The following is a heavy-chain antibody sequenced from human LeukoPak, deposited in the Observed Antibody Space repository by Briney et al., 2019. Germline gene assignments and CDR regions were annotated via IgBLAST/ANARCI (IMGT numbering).Heavy chain of an antibody. CDR2: IREDGSEK. CDR3: ARDYTGGWNDY. V-gene: IGHV3-7*01. J-gene: IGHJ4*02. Sequence: GGSLRPSCAAAGFTLSRHWMSWVRQAKGKGLECVAKIREDGSEKHYVDSVKGRFTISRDNAKNSLYLQMTSLRAEDTAVYYCARDYTGGWNDYWGQGTLVTVSS. D-gene: IGHD7-27*01. CDR1: GFTLSRHW.